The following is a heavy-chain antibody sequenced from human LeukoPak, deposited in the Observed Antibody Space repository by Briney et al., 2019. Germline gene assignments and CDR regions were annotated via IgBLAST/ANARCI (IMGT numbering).Heavy chain of an antibody. CDR1: GFTFSSYW. D-gene: IGHD2-15*01. V-gene: IGHV3-74*01. J-gene: IGHJ4*02. Sequence: GGSLRLSCAASGFTFSSYWLRWVRQAPGKGLVCVSRINSDGSTTNYADSVKGRFTLSRDNAKNTLYLQMNSLRAEDTAVYYCARGVVVAATCDYWGQGTLVTVSS. CDR2: INSDGSTT. CDR3: ARGVVVAATCDY.